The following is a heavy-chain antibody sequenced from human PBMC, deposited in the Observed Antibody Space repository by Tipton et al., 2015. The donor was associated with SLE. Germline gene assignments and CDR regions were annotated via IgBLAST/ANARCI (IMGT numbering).Heavy chain of an antibody. D-gene: IGHD6-25*01. CDR3: ARVGLIAAAKTFDI. J-gene: IGHJ3*02. CDR1: GVSIGSYY. V-gene: IGHV4-59*01. Sequence: GLVKPSETLSLTCSVSGVSIGSYYWSWIRQPPGKGLEWIGYIHYSGSTNYNPSLKSRVTISVDKSKNQFSLKLSSVTAADTAAYYCARVGLIAAAKTFDIWGQGTMVTVSS. CDR2: IHYSGST.